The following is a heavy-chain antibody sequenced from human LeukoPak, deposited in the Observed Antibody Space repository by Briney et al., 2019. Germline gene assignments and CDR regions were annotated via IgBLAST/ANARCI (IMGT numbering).Heavy chain of an antibody. Sequence: TGGSLRLFCAASGFTVSSNYMSWVRQAPGKGLEWVSVIYIGGSTYYADSVKGRFTISRDISKNTLYLQMNSLRAEDTAMYYCARLGFVVPAVIFDYWGQGTLVTVSS. J-gene: IGHJ4*02. D-gene: IGHD2-2*02. CDR2: IYIGGST. V-gene: IGHV3-53*01. CDR3: ARLGFVVPAVIFDY. CDR1: GFTVSSNY.